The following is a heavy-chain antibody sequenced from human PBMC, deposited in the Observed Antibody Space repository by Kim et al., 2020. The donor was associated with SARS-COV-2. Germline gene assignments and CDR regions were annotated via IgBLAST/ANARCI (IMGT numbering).Heavy chain of an antibody. V-gene: IGHV4-34*01. CDR2: INHSGST. D-gene: IGHD3-10*01. Sequence: SETLSLTCAVYGGSFSGYYWSWIRQPPGKGLEWIGEINHSGSTNYNPSLKSRVTISVDTSKNQFSLKLSSVTAADTAVYYCASYTGHYYGSGRGNNYYYG. CDR3: ASYTGHYYGSGRGNNYYYG. CDR1: GGSFSGYY. J-gene: IGHJ6*01.